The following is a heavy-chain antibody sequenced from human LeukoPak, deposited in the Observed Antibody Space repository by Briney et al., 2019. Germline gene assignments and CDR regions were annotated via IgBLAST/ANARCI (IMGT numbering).Heavy chain of an antibody. CDR3: ARGVRGSYLSAF. D-gene: IGHD1-26*01. V-gene: IGHV1-2*02. CDR1: GYTFTDFY. J-gene: IGHJ4*02. CDR2: INPKLDGS. Sequence: ASVKVSCKTSGYTFTDFYIHWVRQAPGQGLEWLGWINPKLDGSHYAERFEGRVTLTRDTSITTAYMKLSDLTHDDTAIYYCARGVRGSYLSAFWGQGTLVTVSS.